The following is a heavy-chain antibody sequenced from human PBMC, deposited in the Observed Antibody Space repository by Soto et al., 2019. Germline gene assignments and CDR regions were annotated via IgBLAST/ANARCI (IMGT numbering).Heavy chain of an antibody. Sequence: EVQLVESGGGLVKPGGSLRLSCAASGFTFSNAWMSWVRQAPGKGMEWVGRIKSKTDGGTTDYAAPVKGRFTISRDDSKNTLYLQMNSLKTEDTAVYYCTTRFTTANYYYYYMDVWGTGTTVTVSS. V-gene: IGHV3-15*01. J-gene: IGHJ6*03. D-gene: IGHD1-1*01. CDR3: TTRFTTANYYYYYMDV. CDR2: IKSKTDGGTT. CDR1: GFTFSNAW.